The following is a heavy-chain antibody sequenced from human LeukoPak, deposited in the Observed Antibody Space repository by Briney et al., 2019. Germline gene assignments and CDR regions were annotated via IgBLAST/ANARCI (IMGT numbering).Heavy chain of an antibody. J-gene: IGHJ4*02. V-gene: IGHV3-23*01. CDR2: ISGSGGST. Sequence: PGGSLRLSCAASGFTFSDYYMTWVRQAPGKGLEWVSAISGSGGSTYYADSVKGRFTISRDNSKNTLYLQVKSLRAEDTAVYYCARRFSSSWADYFDYWGQGTLVIVSS. CDR3: ARRFSSSWADYFDY. CDR1: GFTFSDYY. D-gene: IGHD6-13*01.